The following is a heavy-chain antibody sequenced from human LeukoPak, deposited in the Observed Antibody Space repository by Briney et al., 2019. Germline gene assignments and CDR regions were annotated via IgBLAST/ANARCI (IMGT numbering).Heavy chain of an antibody. J-gene: IGHJ5*02. CDR2: IDPSGGST. CDR3: ARGDGDSDSNGVLMGWFDP. CDR1: GYTFTAYY. V-gene: IGHV1-46*01. D-gene: IGHD3-22*01. Sequence: ASVKVSCKASGYTFTAYYMDWVRQAPGQGLEWMGVIDPSGGSTSYAQRFQDRVTMTSDTSTSTVYMELSSLRSEDTAVYYCARGDGDSDSNGVLMGWFDPWGQGTLVTVSS.